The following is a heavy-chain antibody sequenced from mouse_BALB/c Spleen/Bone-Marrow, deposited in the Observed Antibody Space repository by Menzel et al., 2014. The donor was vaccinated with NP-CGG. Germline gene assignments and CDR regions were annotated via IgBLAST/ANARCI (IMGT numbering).Heavy chain of an antibody. CDR1: GYTFTDYE. D-gene: IGHD1-1*01. J-gene: IGHJ3*01. Sequence: VQLQQSGAELVRPGASVTLSCKASGYTFTDYEMHWVKQTPVHGLEWIGAIDPETGGTAYNQKFKGKATLTADKSSSTAYMKLRSLTSEDSAVYYCTREGYYGSSPAWFAYWGQGTLVTVSA. CDR3: TREGYYGSSPAWFAY. V-gene: IGHV1-15*01. CDR2: IDPETGGT.